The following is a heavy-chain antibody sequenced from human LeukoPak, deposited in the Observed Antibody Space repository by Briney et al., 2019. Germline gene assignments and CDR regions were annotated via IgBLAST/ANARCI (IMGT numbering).Heavy chain of an antibody. D-gene: IGHD3-22*01. J-gene: IGHJ4*02. V-gene: IGHV3-33*01. Sequence: GRSLRLSCAASGFTFSSYGMHWVRQAPGKGLEWVAVIWYDGSNKYYVDSVKGRFTISRDNSKNTLYLQMTSLRAEDTAAYYCARDHYYDSSGYQTYFDSWGQGTLVTVSS. CDR2: IWYDGSNK. CDR3: ARDHYYDSSGYQTYFDS. CDR1: GFTFSSYG.